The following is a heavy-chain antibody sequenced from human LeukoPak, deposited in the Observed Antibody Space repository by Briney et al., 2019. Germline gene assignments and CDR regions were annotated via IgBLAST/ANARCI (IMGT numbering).Heavy chain of an antibody. J-gene: IGHJ4*02. CDR3: ATGQGPGDYGVLFDY. V-gene: IGHV1-24*01. Sequence: ASVKVSCKVSGSTLTELSMHWVRQAPGKGLEWMGGFDPEDGETIYAQKFQGRVTMTEDTSTDTAYMELSSLRSEDTAVYYCATGQGPGDYGVLFDYWGQGTLVTVSS. D-gene: IGHD4-17*01. CDR1: GSTLTELS. CDR2: FDPEDGET.